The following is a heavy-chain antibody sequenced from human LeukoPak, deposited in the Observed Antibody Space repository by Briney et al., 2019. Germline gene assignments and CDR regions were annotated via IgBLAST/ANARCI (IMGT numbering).Heavy chain of an antibody. CDR2: ITGSGGST. CDR3: ARDRDWGAFDA. V-gene: IGHV3-23*01. D-gene: IGHD2-21*02. J-gene: IGHJ5*02. CDR1: GFTFINYG. Sequence: GGTLRLSCAASGFTFINYGMNWVRQAPGKGLEWVSGITGSGGSTYYADSVKGRFTISRDNSKNTVSLQMNSLRAEDTALYYCARDRDWGAFDAWGQGTLVTVSS.